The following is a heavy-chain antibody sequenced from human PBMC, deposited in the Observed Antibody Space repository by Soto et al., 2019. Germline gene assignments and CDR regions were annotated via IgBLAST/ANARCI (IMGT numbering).Heavy chain of an antibody. V-gene: IGHV3-23*01. J-gene: IGHJ4*02. CDR3: AKDSYYYDRSGYYRTYYFDY. CDR2: ISGSGGST. CDR1: GFTFSSYA. D-gene: IGHD3-22*01. Sequence: PGGSLRLSCAASGFTFSSYAMSWVRQAPGKGLEWVSAISGSGGSTYYADSVKGRFTISRDNSKNTLYLQMNSLRAEDTAVYYCAKDSYYYDRSGYYRTYYFDYWGQGTLVTVSS.